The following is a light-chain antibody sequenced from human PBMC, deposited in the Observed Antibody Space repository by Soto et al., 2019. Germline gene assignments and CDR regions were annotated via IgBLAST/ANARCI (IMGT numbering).Light chain of an antibody. V-gene: IGLV1-40*01. Sequence: QSVLTQPPSVSGAPGQRVTISCTGSSSNIGANYDVHWYQQVPGTAPKLVVYANSNRPSGVPDRFSGSKSATSAFLAITGLQAEDEDDYYCQSYDSSLSGSVVFGGGTKVTVL. CDR1: SSNIGANYD. CDR2: ANS. CDR3: QSYDSSLSGSVV. J-gene: IGLJ2*01.